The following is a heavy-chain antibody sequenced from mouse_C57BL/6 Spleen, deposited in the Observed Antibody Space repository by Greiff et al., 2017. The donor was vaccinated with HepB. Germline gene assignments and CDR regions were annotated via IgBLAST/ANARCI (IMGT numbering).Heavy chain of an antibody. D-gene: IGHD3-2*02. CDR2: ISSGSSTI. Sequence: EVKLMESGGGLVKPGGSLKLSCAASGFTFSDYGMHWVRQAPEKGLEWVAYISSGSSTIYYADTVKGRFTISRDNAKNTLFLQMTSLRSEDTAMYYCAMRQLRLPDWFAYWGQGTLVTVSA. V-gene: IGHV5-17*01. CDR1: GFTFSDYG. J-gene: IGHJ3*01. CDR3: AMRQLRLPDWFAY.